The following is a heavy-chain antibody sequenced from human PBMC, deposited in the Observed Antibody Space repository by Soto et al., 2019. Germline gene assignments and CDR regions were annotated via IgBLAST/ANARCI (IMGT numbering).Heavy chain of an antibody. CDR3: ARGSRYYYWDDY. J-gene: IGHJ4*02. D-gene: IGHD3-22*01. V-gene: IGHV1-3*05. CDR2: INAGNGNT. CDR1: GYTFTSNA. Sequence: QVQLVQSGAEEKKPGASVKVSCKASGYTFTSNAMHRVRQAPGQRLEWMGWINAGNGNTKYSQKFQGRVTITRDTSASTAYMELSSLRSEDTAVYYCARGSRYYYWDDYWGQGTLVTVSS.